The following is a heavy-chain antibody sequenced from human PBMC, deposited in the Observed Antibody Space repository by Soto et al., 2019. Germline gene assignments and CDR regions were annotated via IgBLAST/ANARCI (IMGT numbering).Heavy chain of an antibody. CDR3: VRDVGTMVRGVPYY. Sequence: QVQLQESGPGLVKPSETLSLTCTVSGGSISSYYWSWIRQPAGKGLVWIGRIYTCGSTNYNPSLKSRVTMSVDTSKNQFSLKLSSVTAADTAVYFCVRDVGTMVRGVPYYWGQGTLVTVSS. CDR1: GGSISSYY. D-gene: IGHD3-10*01. J-gene: IGHJ4*02. CDR2: IYTCGST. V-gene: IGHV4-4*07.